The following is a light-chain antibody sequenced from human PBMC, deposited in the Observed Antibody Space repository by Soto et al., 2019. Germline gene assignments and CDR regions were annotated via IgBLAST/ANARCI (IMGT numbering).Light chain of an antibody. CDR2: DVT. Sequence: QSALTQPASVSGSPGQSITISCTGTSSDVGGYNYVSWYQHHPGKAPKLLIYDVTYRPSGVSDRFSGSKSGNTASLTIPGLQAEDEADYYCSSYTSSSTLGLFGGGTKLTVL. V-gene: IGLV2-14*03. CDR3: SSYTSSSTLGL. CDR1: SSDVGGYNY. J-gene: IGLJ2*01.